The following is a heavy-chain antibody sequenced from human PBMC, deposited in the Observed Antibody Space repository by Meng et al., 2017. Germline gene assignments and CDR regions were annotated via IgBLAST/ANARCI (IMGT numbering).Heavy chain of an antibody. Sequence: SVKVSCKASGGTFSSYAISWVRQAPGQGLEWMGGIIPIFGTANYAQKFQGRVTITTDESTSTAYMELSSLRSEDTAVYYCATAAPTYYYDSSGYYFGGGKGRAFDIWGQGTMVTVSS. V-gene: IGHV1-69*05. D-gene: IGHD3-22*01. CDR3: ATAAPTYYYDSSGYYFGGGKGRAFDI. J-gene: IGHJ3*02. CDR1: GGTFSSYA. CDR2: IIPIFGTA.